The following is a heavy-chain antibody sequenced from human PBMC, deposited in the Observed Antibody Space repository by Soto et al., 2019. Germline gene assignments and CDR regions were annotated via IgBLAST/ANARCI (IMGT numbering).Heavy chain of an antibody. CDR2: IYYSGST. CDR1: GGSISSGGYY. Sequence: QVQLQESGPGLVKPSQTLSLTCTVSGGSISSGGYYWSWIRQHPGKVLEWIVYIYYSGSTYYNPSLKSRVTISVDTSKNQFSLKLSSVTAADTAVYYCARDLAHFSGGRQRVNWFDPWGQGTLVTVSS. V-gene: IGHV4-31*03. J-gene: IGHJ5*02. D-gene: IGHD2-15*01. CDR3: ARDLAHFSGGRQRVNWFDP.